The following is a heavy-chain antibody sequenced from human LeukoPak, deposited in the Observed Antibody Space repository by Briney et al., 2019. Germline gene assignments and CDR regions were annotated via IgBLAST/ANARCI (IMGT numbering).Heavy chain of an antibody. CDR1: GYTFTDYY. CDR2: INPNSGGT. D-gene: IGHD2-2*01. J-gene: IGHJ5*02. CDR3: ARGSRYCSSTSCYRRWFDP. Sequence: ASVKVSCKASGYTFTDYYMHWARQAPGQGLEWMGWINPNSGGTNYAQKFQGRVTMTRDTSISTAYMELSRLRSDDTAVYYCARGSRYCSSTSCYRRWFDPWGQGTLVTVSS. V-gene: IGHV1-2*02.